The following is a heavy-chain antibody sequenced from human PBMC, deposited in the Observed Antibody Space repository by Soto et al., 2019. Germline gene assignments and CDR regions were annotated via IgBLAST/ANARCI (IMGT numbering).Heavy chain of an antibody. Sequence: GGSLRLSCATSGFTFSTYVMSWVRQAPGKGLEWVSSISDNDGGTYYTDSVKGRFTISRDNSKNTRYLQMNSLRAEDTAMYYWAKDLRGVRGAWDYWGQGT. CDR2: ISDNDGGT. J-gene: IGHJ4*02. CDR3: AKDLRGVRGAWDY. V-gene: IGHV3-23*01. D-gene: IGHD3-10*01. CDR1: GFTFSTYV.